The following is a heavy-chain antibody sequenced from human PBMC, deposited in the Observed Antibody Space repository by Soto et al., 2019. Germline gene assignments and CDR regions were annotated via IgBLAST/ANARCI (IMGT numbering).Heavy chain of an antibody. CDR1: GFTFSSYS. CDR3: ARDLARGY. D-gene: IGHD1-26*01. V-gene: IGHV3-21*01. J-gene: IGHJ4*02. CDR2: ISSSSSYI. Sequence: PGGSLRLSCAASGFTFSSYSMNWVRQAPGKGLEWVSSISSSSSYICYADSVKGRFTISRDNAKNSLYLQMNSLRAEDTAVYYCARDLARGYWGQGTLVTVSS.